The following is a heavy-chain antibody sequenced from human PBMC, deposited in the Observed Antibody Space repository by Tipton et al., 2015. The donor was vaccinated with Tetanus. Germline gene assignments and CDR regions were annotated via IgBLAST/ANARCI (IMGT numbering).Heavy chain of an antibody. D-gene: IGHD5-12*01. Sequence: TLSLTCAVYGGSFSGYYCTWIRQSPGKGLEWIGEIHPSGSVNYNPSLKSRGTILLDTSENQFSLKLSSVTAADTAVYYCSRGVDRTKAGIDWGQGTLVTVSS. CDR3: SRGVDRTKAGID. J-gene: IGHJ4*02. CDR2: IHPSGSV. V-gene: IGHV4-34*01. CDR1: GGSFSGYY.